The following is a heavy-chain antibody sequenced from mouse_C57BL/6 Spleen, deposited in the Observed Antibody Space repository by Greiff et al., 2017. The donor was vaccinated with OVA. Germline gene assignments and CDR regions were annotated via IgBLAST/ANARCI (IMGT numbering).Heavy chain of an antibody. CDR2: IHPNSGST. V-gene: IGHV1-64*01. CDR1: GYTFTSYW. J-gene: IGHJ4*01. CDR3: ARDMGRYALDY. D-gene: IGHD4-1*01. Sequence: QVQLQQSGAELVKPGASVKLSCKASGYTFTSYWMHWVKQRPGQGLEWIGMIHPNSGSTNYYEKFKSKATLTVDKSSSTAYMQLSSLTSEDSAVYYCARDMGRYALDYWGQGTSVTVSS.